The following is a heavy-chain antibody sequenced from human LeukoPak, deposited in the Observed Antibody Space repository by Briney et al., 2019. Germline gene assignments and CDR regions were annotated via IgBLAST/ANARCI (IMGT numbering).Heavy chain of an antibody. J-gene: IGHJ6*03. CDR2: INPSGGST. CDR1: GYTFTSYY. D-gene: IGHD3-10*01. V-gene: IGHV1-46*01. CDR3: ARGRAVRGYYMDV. Sequence: ASVKVSCKASGYTFTSYYMHWVRQAPGQGLEWMGIINPSGGSTSYAQKFQGRVTITRNTSISTAYMELSSLRSEDTAVYYCARGRAVRGYYMDVWGKGTTVTVSS.